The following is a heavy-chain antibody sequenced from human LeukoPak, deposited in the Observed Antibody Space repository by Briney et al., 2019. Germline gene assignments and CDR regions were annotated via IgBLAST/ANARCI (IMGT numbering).Heavy chain of an antibody. J-gene: IGHJ6*03. CDR1: GFTFSSYA. D-gene: IGHD2-2*01. CDR2: ISYDGSNK. CDR3: ARDRVYCSSTSCYYYYMDV. V-gene: IGHV3-30*01. Sequence: PGRSLRLSCAASGFTFSSYAMHWVRQAPGKGLEWVAVISYDGSNKYYADSVKGRFTISRDNSKNTLYLQMNSLRAEDTAVYYCARDRVYCSSTSCYYYYMDVWGKGTTVTVSS.